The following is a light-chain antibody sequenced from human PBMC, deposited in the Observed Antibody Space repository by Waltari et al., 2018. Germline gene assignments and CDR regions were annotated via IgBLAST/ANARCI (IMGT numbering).Light chain of an antibody. CDR3: AAWDDRQSGPYWV. V-gene: IGLV1-47*01. CDR1: SSNIGTNY. CDR2: RNN. Sequence: QSVLTQPSSASGTPGQRVTISCSRSSSNIGTNYVFWYQQLPGTAPKLLIFRNNRRPSRVPDRFSGSKSGTSASLDISGLRSEDEADYYCAAWDDRQSGPYWVFGGGTKLTVL. J-gene: IGLJ3*02.